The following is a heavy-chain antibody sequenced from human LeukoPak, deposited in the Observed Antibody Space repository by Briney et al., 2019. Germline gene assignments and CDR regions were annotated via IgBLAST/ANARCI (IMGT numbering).Heavy chain of an antibody. Sequence: SGGSLRLSCAASGFTFSNSWMHWVRQAPGKGLVWVSRTIADGSVTNYADSVKGRFTVSRDNANNILYLQMNSLRAEDTAVYYCIREIPTCGGDCLGYWGQGTLVTVSS. CDR1: GFTFSNSW. CDR3: IREIPTCGGDCLGY. J-gene: IGHJ4*02. D-gene: IGHD2-21*01. V-gene: IGHV3-74*01. CDR2: TIADGSVT.